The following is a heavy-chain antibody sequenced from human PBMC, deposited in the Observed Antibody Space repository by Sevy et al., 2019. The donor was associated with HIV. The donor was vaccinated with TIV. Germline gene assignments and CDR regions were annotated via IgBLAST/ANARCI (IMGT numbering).Heavy chain of an antibody. J-gene: IGHJ6*02. CDR1: GFTFSSYA. CDR3: VKDAGVVAYVVDYYYGMDV. CDR2: ISGSGGST. V-gene: IGHV3-23*01. D-gene: IGHD2-15*01. Sequence: GGSLRLSCAASGFTFSSYAMSWVRQAPGKGLEWVSAISGSGGSTYYADSVKGRFTISRDNSKNTLYLQMNSLRAEDTAVYYCVKDAGVVAYVVDYYYGMDVWGQGTTVTVSS.